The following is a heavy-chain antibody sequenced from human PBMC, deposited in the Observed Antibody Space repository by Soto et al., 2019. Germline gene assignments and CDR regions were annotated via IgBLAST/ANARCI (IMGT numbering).Heavy chain of an antibody. J-gene: IGHJ6*02. CDR3: ARHDCISTRCYYYYYYGMDV. CDR2: IIPIFGTA. V-gene: IGHV1-69*12. CDR1: GGTFSSYA. D-gene: IGHD2-2*01. Sequence: QVQLVQSGAEVKKPGSSVKVSCKASGGTFSSYAISWVRQAPGQGLEWMGGIIPIFGTANYAQKFQGRVTITADESTSKAYMEVSSLSSEDKAVYYCARHDCISTRCYYYYYYGMDVWGQGTTVTVSS.